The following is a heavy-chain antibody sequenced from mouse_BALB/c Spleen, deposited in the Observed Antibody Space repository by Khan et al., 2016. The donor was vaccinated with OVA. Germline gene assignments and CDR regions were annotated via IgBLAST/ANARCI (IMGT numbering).Heavy chain of an antibody. CDR1: GFTFSNYW. V-gene: IGHV6-6*02. J-gene: IGHJ1*01. D-gene: IGHD3-3*01. CDR2: IRLKSNSYAT. Sequence: EVKLEESGGGLVQPGGSMKLSCDASGFTFSNYWMNWVRQSPEKGFEWVAEIRLKSNSYATHYAESVRGRFTISRDDSRSSVYLQMNNLGAEDTGIYCCARGWDWYFDVWGAGTTVTVSS. CDR3: ARGWDWYFDV.